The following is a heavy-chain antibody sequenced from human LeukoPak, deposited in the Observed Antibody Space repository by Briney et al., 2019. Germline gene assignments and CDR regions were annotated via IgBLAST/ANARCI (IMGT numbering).Heavy chain of an antibody. V-gene: IGHV1-2*02. D-gene: IGHD5-12*01. CDR2: INPNSGGT. CDR3: ARPRTGYSGYDRGEDAFDI. J-gene: IGHJ3*02. Sequence: GASVKVSCKASGYTFTGYYMHWVRQAPGQGLQWMGWINPNSGGTNYAEKFQGRLTMTRDTSISTAYMELSRLRSDDTAVYYCARPRTGYSGYDRGEDAFDIWGQGTMVTVSS. CDR1: GYTFTGYY.